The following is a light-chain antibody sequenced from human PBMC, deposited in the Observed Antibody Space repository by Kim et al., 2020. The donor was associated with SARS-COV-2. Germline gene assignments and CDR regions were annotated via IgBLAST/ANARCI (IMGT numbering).Light chain of an antibody. CDR1: QDISSW. CDR2: AAS. J-gene: IGKJ4*01. Sequence: SSVGDRVTITCRASQDISSWLAWYQQKPGKAPKLLIYAASSLQRGVPSRFSGSGSGTDFTLTISRLQPEDFAIYYCQQANSFPLTFGGGTKVDIK. CDR3: QQANSFPLT. V-gene: IGKV1-12*01.